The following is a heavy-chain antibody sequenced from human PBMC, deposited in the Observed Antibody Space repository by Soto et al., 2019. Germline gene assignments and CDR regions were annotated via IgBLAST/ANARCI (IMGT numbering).Heavy chain of an antibody. Sequence: SETLSLTCTVSGGSISSGGYYWSWIRQHPGKGLEWIGYIYYSGSTYYNPSLKSRVTISVDTSKNQFSLKLSSVTAADTAVYYCARGSLEDIAARPNWFDPWGQGTLVTVSS. D-gene: IGHD6-6*01. CDR2: IYYSGST. CDR1: GGSISSGGYY. J-gene: IGHJ5*02. V-gene: IGHV4-31*03. CDR3: ARGSLEDIAARPNWFDP.